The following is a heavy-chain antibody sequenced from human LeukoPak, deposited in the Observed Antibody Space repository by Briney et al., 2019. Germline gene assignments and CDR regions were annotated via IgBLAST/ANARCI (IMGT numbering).Heavy chain of an antibody. CDR1: GGSTGTSTYY. CDR3: ATGKYSGYYDY. D-gene: IGHD5-12*01. V-gene: IGHV4-39*01. Sequence: SETLSPTCTVSGGSTGTSTYYGGWVRQPPGKGLEWIGSMYYGGTTYYNPSLKSRVTLSVDTSKNQFSLRLSSVTAADSAVYFCATGKYSGYYDYWGQGTLVTVSS. CDR2: MYYGGTT. J-gene: IGHJ4*02.